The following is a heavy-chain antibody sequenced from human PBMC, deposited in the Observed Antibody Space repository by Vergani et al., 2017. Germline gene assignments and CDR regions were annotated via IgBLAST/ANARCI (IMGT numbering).Heavy chain of an antibody. J-gene: IGHJ3*02. CDR2: IYSSGGT. Sequence: QLQLQESGPGLVKPSETLSLTCTVSGGSISSSSYYWGWIRQPPGKGLEWIGSIYSSGGTYYNPSLKSRVTISVDTSKNQFSRKLSSVTAADTAVSYCARDGGAVVPAAMGLYAFDIWGQGTMVTVSS. CDR3: ARDGGAVVPAAMGLYAFDI. V-gene: IGHV4-39*07. D-gene: IGHD2-2*01. CDR1: GGSISSSSYY.